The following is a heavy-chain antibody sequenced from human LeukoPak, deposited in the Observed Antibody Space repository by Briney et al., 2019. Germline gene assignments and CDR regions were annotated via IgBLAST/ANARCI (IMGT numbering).Heavy chain of an antibody. V-gene: IGHV3-21*01. CDR1: GFTFSSYS. CDR3: AREYYDSSGFDY. CDR2: ISSSSSYI. J-gene: IGHJ4*02. D-gene: IGHD3-22*01. Sequence: GGSLRVSCAASGFTFSSYSMNWVRQAPGKGLEWVSSISSSSSYIYYADSVKGRFTISRDNAKNSLYPQMNSLRAEDTAVYYCAREYYDSSGFDYWGQGTLVTVSS.